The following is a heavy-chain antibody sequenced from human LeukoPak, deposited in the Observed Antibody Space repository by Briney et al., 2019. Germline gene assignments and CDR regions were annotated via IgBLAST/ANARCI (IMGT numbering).Heavy chain of an antibody. J-gene: IGHJ3*02. D-gene: IGHD2-2*02. CDR1: GGSISSYY. V-gene: IGHV4-59*01. CDR2: IYYSGST. CDR3: ARPLYTGGFDI. Sequence: SETLSLTCTVSGGSISSYYWSWIRQPPGKGLEWIGYIYYSGSTNCNPSLKSRVTISVDTSKNQFSLKLSSVTAADTAVYYCARPLYTGGFDIWGQGTVVTVSS.